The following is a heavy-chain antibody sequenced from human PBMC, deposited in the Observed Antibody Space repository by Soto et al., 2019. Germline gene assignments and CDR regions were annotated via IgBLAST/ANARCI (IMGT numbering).Heavy chain of an antibody. J-gene: IGHJ3*02. CDR2: IYYSGST. D-gene: IGHD3-22*01. V-gene: IGHV4-31*03. Sequence: SETLSLTCTVSGGSISSGGYYWSWIRQHPGKGLEWIGYIYYSGSTYYNPSLKSRVTISVDTSKNQFSLKLSSVTAADTAVYYCARIYTMTDAFDIWGQGTMVTV. CDR3: ARIYTMTDAFDI. CDR1: GGSISSGGYY.